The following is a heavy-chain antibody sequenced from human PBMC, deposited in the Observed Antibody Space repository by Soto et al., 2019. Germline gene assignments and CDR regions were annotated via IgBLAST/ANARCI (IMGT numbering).Heavy chain of an antibody. J-gene: IGHJ6*03. Sequence: QVQLVQSGAEVKKPGASVKVSCKASGYTFTSYDINWVRQATGQGLEWMGWMNPNSGNTGYAQKFQGRVNMTRNTSISTAYMELSNLRSEDTAVYYCARFRTDGYYEFWSGYYKDVWGKGTTVTVSS. D-gene: IGHD3-3*01. CDR3: ARFRTDGYYEFWSGYYKDV. V-gene: IGHV1-8*01. CDR1: GYTFTSYD. CDR2: MNPNSGNT.